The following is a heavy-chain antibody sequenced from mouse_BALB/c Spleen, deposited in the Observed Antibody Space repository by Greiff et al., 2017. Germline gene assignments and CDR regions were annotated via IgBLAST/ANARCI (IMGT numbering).Heavy chain of an antibody. Sequence: EVKLQESGGGLVQPGGSMKLSCVASGFTFSNYWMNWVRQSPEKGLEWVAEIRLKSNNYATHYAESVKGRFTISRDDSKSSVYLQMNNLRAEDTGIYYCTRDYGYDGRFAYWGQGTLVTVSA. CDR2: IRLKSNNYAT. CDR1: GFTFSNYW. CDR3: TRDYGYDGRFAY. D-gene: IGHD2-2*01. V-gene: IGHV6-6*02. J-gene: IGHJ3*01.